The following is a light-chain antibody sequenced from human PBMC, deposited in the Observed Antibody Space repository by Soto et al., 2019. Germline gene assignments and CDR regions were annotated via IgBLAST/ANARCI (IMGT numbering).Light chain of an antibody. V-gene: IGLV1-51*01. CDR2: DNN. J-gene: IGLJ2*01. CDR1: SSNIGNNY. CDR3: GTWDNSLSAV. Sequence: QSVLTQPPSVSAAPGQKVTISCSGSSSNIGNNYVSWYQQLPGTAPKLLIYDNNKRPSGIPDRFSGSKSGTSATLCITGLQTGDEADYYCGTWDNSLSAVFGGGTKVTVL.